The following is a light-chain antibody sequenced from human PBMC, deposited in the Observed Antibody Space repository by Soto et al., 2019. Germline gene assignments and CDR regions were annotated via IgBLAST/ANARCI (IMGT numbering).Light chain of an antibody. Sequence: EIVLTQSPGTLSLSPGERATLSCRASQSVSSSYLTWYQQKPGQAPRLLIYGASSRATGIPDRFSGSGSGTYFKLTISRVEPEDFAVYYCQQYGSSLFTFGQGTKLEIK. CDR1: QSVSSSY. CDR3: QQYGSSLFT. J-gene: IGKJ2*01. V-gene: IGKV3-20*01. CDR2: GAS.